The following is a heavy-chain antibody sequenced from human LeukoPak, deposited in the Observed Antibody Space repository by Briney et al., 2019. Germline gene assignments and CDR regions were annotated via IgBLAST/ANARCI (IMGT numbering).Heavy chain of an antibody. J-gene: IGHJ5*02. CDR3: AREYCGGDCPNWFDP. D-gene: IGHD2-21*01. CDR1: GGSISSSNW. V-gene: IGHV4-4*02. Sequence: SETLSLTCAVSGGSISSSNWWSWVRQPPGKGLEWIGEIYHSGSTNYNPSLKSRVTISVDKSKNQFSLKLSSVTAADTAVYYCAREYCGGDCPNWFDPWGQGTLVTVSS. CDR2: IYHSGST.